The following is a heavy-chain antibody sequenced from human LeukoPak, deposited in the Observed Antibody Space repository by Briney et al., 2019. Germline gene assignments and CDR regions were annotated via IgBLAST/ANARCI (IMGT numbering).Heavy chain of an antibody. J-gene: IGHJ4*02. Sequence: ASVKVSCKASGYTFTGYYMHWVRQAPGQGLEWMGRINPNSGGTNYAQKFQGRVTMTRDTSVSTAYMELSRLRSDDTAVYYCAREGLEGRAFDYWGQGTLVTVSS. D-gene: IGHD3-10*01. CDR2: INPNSGGT. V-gene: IGHV1-2*06. CDR1: GYTFTGYY. CDR3: AREGLEGRAFDY.